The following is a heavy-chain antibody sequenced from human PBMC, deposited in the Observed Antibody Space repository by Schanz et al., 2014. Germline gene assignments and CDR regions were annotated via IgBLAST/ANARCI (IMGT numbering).Heavy chain of an antibody. CDR2: ITAYNGDT. Sequence: QVQLVQSGAEVKKPGASVMVSCKASGYTFTSHGISWVRQAPGQGLEWMGWITAYNGDTNYAQKLQGRVTMTTDTSTSTSYMELTSLRFDDTAVYYCARGGYSSGWYDRDIAHFDYWGQGTLVTVSS. CDR1: GYTFTSHG. D-gene: IGHD6-19*01. J-gene: IGHJ4*02. V-gene: IGHV1-18*01. CDR3: ARGGYSSGWYDRDIAHFDY.